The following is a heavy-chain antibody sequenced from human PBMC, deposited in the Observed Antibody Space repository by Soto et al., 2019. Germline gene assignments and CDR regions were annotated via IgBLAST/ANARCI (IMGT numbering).Heavy chain of an antibody. CDR2: ISFDGINK. CDR3: ARDLAAAGEGGRFYYYGMDV. Sequence: QVQLVESGGGVVQPGRSLRLSCTASGFTFSNYAVHWVRQAPGKGLEWVAVISFDGINKYYADSVMGRFTLSRDNSKNRLYLQRNSVRVEGTALYCCARDLAAAGEGGRFYYYGMDVWGQGITVTVSS. D-gene: IGHD6-13*01. CDR1: GFTFSNYA. V-gene: IGHV3-30*04. J-gene: IGHJ6*02.